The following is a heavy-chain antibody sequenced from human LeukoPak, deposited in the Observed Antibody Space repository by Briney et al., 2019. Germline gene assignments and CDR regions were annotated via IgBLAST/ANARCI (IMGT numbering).Heavy chain of an antibody. CDR3: ARGGQQLPPYYLDY. CDR2: IYYSGST. V-gene: IGHV4-59*08. Sequence: SETLSLTCTVSGGSISSYYWSWIRQPPGRGLEWIGYIYYSGSTNYNPSLKSRVTISVDTSKNQFSLKLSSVTAADTAVYYCARGGQQLPPYYLDYWGQGTLVTVSS. J-gene: IGHJ4*02. CDR1: GGSISSYY. D-gene: IGHD6-13*01.